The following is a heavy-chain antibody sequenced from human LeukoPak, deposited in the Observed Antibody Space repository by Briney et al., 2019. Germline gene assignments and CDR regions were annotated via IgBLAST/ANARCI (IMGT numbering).Heavy chain of an antibody. D-gene: IGHD4-23*01. J-gene: IGHJ4*02. V-gene: IGHV3-21*01. CDR3: ARGGLMTTVGY. Sequence: GGSLRLSCAASGFTFSSYSMNWVRQAPGKGLEWVSSISSSSSYIYYADSVKGRFTISRDNAKNSLYLQMNSLRVEDTAVYYCARGGLMTTVGYWGQGTLVTVSS. CDR2: ISSSSSYI. CDR1: GFTFSSYS.